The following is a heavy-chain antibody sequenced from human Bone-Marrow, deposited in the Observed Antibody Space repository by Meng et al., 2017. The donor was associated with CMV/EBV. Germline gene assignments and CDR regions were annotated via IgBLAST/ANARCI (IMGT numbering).Heavy chain of an antibody. J-gene: IGHJ4*02. CDR1: GFTFSSYW. Sequence: GGSLRLSCAASGFTFSSYWMHWVRQAAGKGLVWVSRINSDGSSTSYADSVKGRFTISRDNSKNTLYLQMNSLRAEDTAVYYCAKGGFPIHYYFDYWGQGTLVTVSS. CDR2: INSDGSST. D-gene: IGHD5-18*01. CDR3: AKGGFPIHYYFDY. V-gene: IGHV3-74*01.